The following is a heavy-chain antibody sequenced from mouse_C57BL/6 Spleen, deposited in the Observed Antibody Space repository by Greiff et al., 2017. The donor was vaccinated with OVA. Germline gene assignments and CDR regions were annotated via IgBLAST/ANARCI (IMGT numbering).Heavy chain of an antibody. J-gene: IGHJ4*01. CDR3: ARRFFEYDEEYYAMDY. CDR1: GYTFTSYW. CDR2: IDPSDSYT. V-gene: IGHV1-50*01. D-gene: IGHD2-4*01. Sequence: QVQLQQSGAELVKPGASVKLSCKASGYTFTSYWMQWVKQRPGQGLEWIGEIDPSDSYTNYNQKFKGKATLTVDTSSSTAYMQLSSLTSEDSAVYYGARRFFEYDEEYYAMDYWGQGTSVTVSS.